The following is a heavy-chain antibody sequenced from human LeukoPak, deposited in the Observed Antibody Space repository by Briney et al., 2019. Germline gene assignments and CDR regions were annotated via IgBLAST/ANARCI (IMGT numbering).Heavy chain of an antibody. V-gene: IGHV4-59*01. CDR3: ARGYSSSWARGNWLDP. CDR2: IYYSGST. Sequence: PSETLSLTCTVSGGSISSYYWSWIRQPPGKGLEWIGYIYYSGSTNYNPSLKSRVTISVDTSKNQFSLKLSSVTAADTAVYYCARGYSSSWARGNWLDPWGQGTLVTVSS. CDR1: GGSISSYY. J-gene: IGHJ5*02. D-gene: IGHD6-13*01.